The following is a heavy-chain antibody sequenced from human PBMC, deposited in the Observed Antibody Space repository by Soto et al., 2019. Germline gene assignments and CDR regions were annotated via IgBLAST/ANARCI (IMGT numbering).Heavy chain of an antibody. Sequence: WGSLRLSCATSGLTFSNYAIIFFRHAPVGGLEWVSSMSGSSSTTYYADSVRGRFTISRDRSKNTLYLQMSSLRAEDTALYYCAKNQERELPRVIDFWGQGTLVTVSS. CDR3: AKNQERELPRVIDF. V-gene: IGHV3-23*01. J-gene: IGHJ4*02. D-gene: IGHD1-7*01. CDR1: GLTFSNYA. CDR2: MSGSSSTT.